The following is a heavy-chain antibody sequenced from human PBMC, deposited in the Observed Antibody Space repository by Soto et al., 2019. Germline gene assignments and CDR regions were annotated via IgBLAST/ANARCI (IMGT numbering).Heavy chain of an antibody. CDR1: GFTFSSYG. D-gene: IGHD2-2*03. CDR2: IWYDGSNK. V-gene: IGHV3-33*01. Sequence: GGSLRLSCAASGFTFSSYGMHWVRQAPGKGLEWVAVIWYDGSNKYYADSVKGRFTISRDNSKNTLYLQMNSLRAEDTAVYYCARDGLGYCSSTSCYVRYYYYYMDVWGKGTTVTVSS. J-gene: IGHJ6*03. CDR3: ARDGLGYCSSTSCYVRYYYYYMDV.